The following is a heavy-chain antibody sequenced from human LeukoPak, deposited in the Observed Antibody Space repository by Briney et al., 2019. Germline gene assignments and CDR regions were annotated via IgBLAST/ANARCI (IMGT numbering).Heavy chain of an antibody. V-gene: IGHV4-39*07. D-gene: IGHD3-22*01. J-gene: IGHJ3*02. CDR2: IYYSGST. Sequence: SETLSLTCTVSGGSISSSSYYWGWIRQPPGKGLEWIGSIYYSGSTYYNPSLKSRVTISVDTSKNQFSLKQSSVTAADTAVYYCARGSRITMIVVVITKGAFDIWGQGTMVTVSS. CDR1: GGSISSSSYY. CDR3: ARGSRITMIVVVITKGAFDI.